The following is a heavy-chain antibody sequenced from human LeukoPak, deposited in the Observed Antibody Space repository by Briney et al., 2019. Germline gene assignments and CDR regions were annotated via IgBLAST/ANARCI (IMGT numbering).Heavy chain of an antibody. Sequence: GGSLRLSCVVSGFTFSGSAVHWVRQASGKGLEWVGRIRSKANNYATAYAASVKGRFTISRDDSKNTAYLQMNSLKTEDTAVYYCTGDNFDSSVRFDYWGQGTLVTVSS. D-gene: IGHD3-22*01. V-gene: IGHV3-73*01. CDR3: TGDNFDSSVRFDY. CDR2: IRSKANNYAT. J-gene: IGHJ4*02. CDR1: GFTFSGSA.